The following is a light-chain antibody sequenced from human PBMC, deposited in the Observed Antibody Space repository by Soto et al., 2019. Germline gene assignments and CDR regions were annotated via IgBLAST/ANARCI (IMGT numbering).Light chain of an antibody. Sequence: QAVVTQEPSLTVSPGGTVTLTCGSSTGTVTTGLYPYWFQQKPGQAPRTLIFDATNKPSWTPARFSGSLLGGKAALTLSGAQPEDEADYYCFFVYSGVGLFGGGTKLTVL. CDR2: DAT. V-gene: IGLV7-46*01. J-gene: IGLJ2*01. CDR3: FFVYSGVGL. CDR1: TGTVTTGLY.